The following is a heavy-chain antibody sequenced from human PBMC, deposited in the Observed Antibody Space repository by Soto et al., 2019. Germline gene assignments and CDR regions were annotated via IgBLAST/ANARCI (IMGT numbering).Heavy chain of an antibody. CDR2: IYYSGST. CDR3: ARDSPRDYGSGSSSFDY. J-gene: IGHJ4*02. V-gene: IGHV4-59*01. Sequence: SETLSLTCTVSGGSISSYYWSWIRQPPGKGLEWIGYIYYSGSTNYNPSLKSRVTISVDTSKNQFSLKLSSVTAADTAVYYCARDSPRDYGSGSSSFDYWGQGTLVTVSS. CDR1: GGSISSYY. D-gene: IGHD3-10*01.